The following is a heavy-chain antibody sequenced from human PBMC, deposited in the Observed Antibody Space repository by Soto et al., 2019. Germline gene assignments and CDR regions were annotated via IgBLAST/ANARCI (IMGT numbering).Heavy chain of an antibody. V-gene: IGHV4-61*01. Sequence: QVQLQESGPGLVKPSETLSLTCTVSGGSVSSGSYYWSWIRQPPGKGLEWIGYIYYSGSTNYNPSLKRRVTISVDTSKNQFSLKLSSVTAAATAVYYCARGLYYESSGYYWYFDLWGRGTLVTVSS. D-gene: IGHD3-22*01. CDR3: ARGLYYESSGYYWYFDL. CDR2: IYYSGST. CDR1: GGSVSSGSYY. J-gene: IGHJ2*01.